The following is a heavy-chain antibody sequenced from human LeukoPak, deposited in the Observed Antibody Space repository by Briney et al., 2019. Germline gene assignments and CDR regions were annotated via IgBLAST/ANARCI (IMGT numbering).Heavy chain of an antibody. CDR2: ISYDGSNQ. J-gene: IGHJ4*01. CDR1: EFTFSPYG. CDR3: AKDSLGPLYFFDSSGYYRFVH. D-gene: IGHD3-22*01. Sequence: GRSLRLSCTVEEFTFSPYGMHWVRQAPGKGLEWVAVISYDGSNQYYADTVKGRFTISRDNSKNTLYLQMNGLRAEDTAVYYVAKDSLGPLYFFDSSGYYRFVHGGQGTLVTVSS. V-gene: IGHV3-30*18.